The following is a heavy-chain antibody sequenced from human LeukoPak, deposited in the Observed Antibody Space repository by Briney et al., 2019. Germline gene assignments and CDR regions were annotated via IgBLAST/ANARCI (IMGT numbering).Heavy chain of an antibody. CDR1: GYTLTELS. Sequence: ASVKVSCKVSGYTLTELSMHWARQAPGKGLEWMGGFDPEDGETIYAQKFQGRVTMTEDTSTDTAYMELSSLRSEDTAVYYCATVRWQDWNYVILYAFDIWGQGTMVTVSS. V-gene: IGHV1-24*01. J-gene: IGHJ3*02. CDR3: ATVRWQDWNYVILYAFDI. CDR2: FDPEDGET. D-gene: IGHD1-7*01.